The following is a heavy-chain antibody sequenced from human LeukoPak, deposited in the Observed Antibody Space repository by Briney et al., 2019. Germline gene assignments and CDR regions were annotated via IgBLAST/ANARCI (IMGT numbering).Heavy chain of an antibody. Sequence: SETLSLTCTVSGGSISSSSYYWGWIRQPPGKGLEWIGSIYYSGSTYYNPSLKSRVTISVDTSKNQFSLKLSSVTAADTAVYYCARVGATTTLYYYYYYMDVWGKGTTVTVSS. D-gene: IGHD1-26*01. V-gene: IGHV4-39*07. CDR2: IYYSGST. J-gene: IGHJ6*03. CDR3: ARVGATTTLYYYYYYMDV. CDR1: GGSISSSSYY.